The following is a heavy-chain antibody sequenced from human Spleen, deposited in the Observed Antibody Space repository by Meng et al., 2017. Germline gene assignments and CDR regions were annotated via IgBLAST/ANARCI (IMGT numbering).Heavy chain of an antibody. CDR3: ARDEDISAAGKLFGDY. CDR1: GYNFPDYY. D-gene: IGHD6-25*01. V-gene: IGHV1-2*06. CDR2: IDPKNGDT. J-gene: IGHJ4*02. Sequence: GQLVKSGAEVKKPGAPVKVSCKPSGYNFPDYYIHWVRQAPGQGLEWMGRIDPKNGDTHYAQKFQGRVTMTGDTSISTAYMELSGLRSDDTAMYYCARDEDISAAGKLFGDYWGQGTLVTVSS.